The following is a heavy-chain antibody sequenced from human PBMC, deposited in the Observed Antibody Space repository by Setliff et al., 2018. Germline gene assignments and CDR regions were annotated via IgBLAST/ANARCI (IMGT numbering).Heavy chain of an antibody. CDR1: GGSIINSYY. CDR3: AKEGYYDHFGYYHYYFDF. D-gene: IGHD3-22*01. Sequence: SETLSLTCTVSGGSIINSYYWSWIRQPAGKGLEWIGRISTSGNTNYNPSLKSRVTVSLDTSKNQFSLKLTSMTAADTAVYYCAKEGYYDHFGYYHYYFDFWGQGTLVTVSS. V-gene: IGHV4-4*07. CDR2: ISTSGNT. J-gene: IGHJ4*02.